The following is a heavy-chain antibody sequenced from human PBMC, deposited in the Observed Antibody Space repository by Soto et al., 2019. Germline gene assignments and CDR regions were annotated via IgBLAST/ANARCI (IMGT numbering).Heavy chain of an antibody. Sequence: PSETLSLTCTVSGGSISSYYWSWIRQPPGKGLEWIGYIYYSGSTNYNPSLKSRVTISVDTSKNQFSLKLSSVTAADTAVYYCARGPNYYGSGSYYIYWFDPWGQGTLVTVSS. J-gene: IGHJ5*02. CDR1: GGSISSYY. CDR3: ARGPNYYGSGSYYIYWFDP. CDR2: IYYSGST. V-gene: IGHV4-59*01. D-gene: IGHD3-10*01.